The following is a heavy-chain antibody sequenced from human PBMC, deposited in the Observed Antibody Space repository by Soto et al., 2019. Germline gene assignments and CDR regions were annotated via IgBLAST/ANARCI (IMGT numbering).Heavy chain of an antibody. D-gene: IGHD2-2*01. CDR2: ISGSGGST. Sequence: GGSLRLSCAASGFTFSSYAMSWVRQAPGKGLEWVSAISGSGGSTYYADSVKGRFTISRDNSKNTLYLQMNSLRAEDTAVYYCAKVRYCSSTSCYGFDYWGQGTLVTVSS. V-gene: IGHV3-23*01. CDR3: AKVRYCSSTSCYGFDY. CDR1: GFTFSSYA. J-gene: IGHJ4*02.